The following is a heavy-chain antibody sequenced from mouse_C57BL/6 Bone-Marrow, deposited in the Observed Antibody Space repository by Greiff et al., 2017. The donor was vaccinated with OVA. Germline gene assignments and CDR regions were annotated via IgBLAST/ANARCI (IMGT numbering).Heavy chain of an antibody. CDR2: IYPSDSET. CDR3: ARGTTVVATRNYFDY. D-gene: IGHD1-1*01. V-gene: IGHV1-61*01. J-gene: IGHJ2*01. Sequence: QVQLQQPGAELVRPGSSVKLSCKASGYTFTSYWMDWVKQRPGQGLEWIGNIYPSDSETHNNQKFKDKATLTVDKSSSTAYMPLSSLTSEDSAVYYCARGTTVVATRNYFDYWGQGTTLTVSS. CDR1: GYTFTSYW.